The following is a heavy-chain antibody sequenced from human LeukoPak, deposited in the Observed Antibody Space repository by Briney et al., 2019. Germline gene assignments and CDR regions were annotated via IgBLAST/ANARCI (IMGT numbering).Heavy chain of an antibody. CDR3: AREGVTTVDY. CDR1: GFTFDDYG. J-gene: IGHJ4*02. CDR2: ISGSGGST. V-gene: IGHV3-23*01. Sequence: TGGSLRLSCAASGFTFDDYGMSWVRQAPGKGLEWVSAISGSGGSTYYADSVKGRFTISRDNAKNSLYLQMNSLRAEDTAVYYCAREGVTTVDYWGQGTLVTVSS. D-gene: IGHD4-17*01.